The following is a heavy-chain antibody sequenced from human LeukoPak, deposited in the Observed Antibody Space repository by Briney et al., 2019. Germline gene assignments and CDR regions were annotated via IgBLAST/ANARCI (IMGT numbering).Heavy chain of an antibody. CDR3: ATQYDYGDYVRPGWFDP. V-gene: IGHV1-24*01. Sequence: ASVKVSCKVSGYILSDLTMHWVRQAPGKGLEWMSGFDPEHDERIYAQKFQGRVTITADESTSTAYMELSSLRSEDTAVYYCATQYDYGDYVRPGWFDPWGQGTLVTVSS. CDR2: FDPEHDER. CDR1: GYILSDLT. D-gene: IGHD4-17*01. J-gene: IGHJ5*02.